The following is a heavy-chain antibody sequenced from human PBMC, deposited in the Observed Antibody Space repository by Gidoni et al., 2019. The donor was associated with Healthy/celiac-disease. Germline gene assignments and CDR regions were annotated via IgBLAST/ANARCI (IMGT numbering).Heavy chain of an antibody. CDR3: ARQSQILRYFDWSNNWFDP. Sequence: QMQLQESGPGLVKPSETLSLTCTVSGGSISSSSYYWGWIRQPPGKGLEWIGSIYYSGRIYYNPSLKSRVTISVDTSKNQFSLKLSSVTAADTAVYYCARQSQILRYFDWSNNWFDPWGQGTLVTVSS. CDR1: GGSISSSSYY. D-gene: IGHD3-9*01. CDR2: IYYSGRI. V-gene: IGHV4-39*01. J-gene: IGHJ5*02.